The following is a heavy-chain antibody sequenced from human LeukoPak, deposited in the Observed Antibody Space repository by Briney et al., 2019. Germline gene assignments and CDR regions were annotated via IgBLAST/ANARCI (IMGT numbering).Heavy chain of an antibody. J-gene: IGHJ5*02. CDR3: AKTPVAAYGGLDP. CDR2: ISYDGSDK. V-gene: IGHV3-30-3*01. CDR1: GFTFSNHA. Sequence: GRSLRLSCAASGFTFSNHAMNWVRQAPGKGLKWVALISYDGSDKYYADSVKGRFTISRDNSKNTLYLQMNSLRAEDTAVYYCAKTPVAAYGGLDPWGQGTLVTVSS. D-gene: IGHD6-19*01.